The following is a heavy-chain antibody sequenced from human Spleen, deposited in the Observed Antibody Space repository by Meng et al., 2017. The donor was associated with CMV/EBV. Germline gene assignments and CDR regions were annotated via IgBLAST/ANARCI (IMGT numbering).Heavy chain of an antibody. CDR1: GFTFSRYA. V-gene: IGHV3-72*01. D-gene: IGHD6-19*01. J-gene: IGHJ4*02. CDR2: IRNKANRYTT. CDR3: ARAPVGWYSFDY. Sequence: SGFTFSRYAMQWVRQAPGKGLEWVGRIRNKANRYTTEYVASVKGRFTISRDDSKKSVYLQMNSLKTEDTAVYYCARAPVGWYSFDYWGQGTLVTVSS.